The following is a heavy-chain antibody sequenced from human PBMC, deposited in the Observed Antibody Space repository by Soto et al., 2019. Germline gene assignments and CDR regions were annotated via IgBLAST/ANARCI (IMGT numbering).Heavy chain of an antibody. Sequence: WASVKVSCKASGYTFTSYAMHWVRQAPGQRLEWMGWINAGNGNTKYSRKFQGRVTITRDTSASTAYMELSSLRSEDTAVYYCARSPYSSSPRHDAFDIWGQGTMVTVSS. D-gene: IGHD6-13*01. CDR3: ARSPYSSSPRHDAFDI. J-gene: IGHJ3*02. CDR1: GYTFTSYA. CDR2: INAGNGNT. V-gene: IGHV1-3*01.